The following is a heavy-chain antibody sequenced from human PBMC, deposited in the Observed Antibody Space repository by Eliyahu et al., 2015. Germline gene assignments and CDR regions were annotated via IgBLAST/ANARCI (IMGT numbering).Heavy chain of an antibody. D-gene: IGHD3-3*01. J-gene: IGHJ3*02. V-gene: IGHV3-7*01. CDR2: IKQDGSEK. Sequence: EVQLVESGGGLVQPGGSLRLSCAASGXXFXSYWMSWVRQAPGKGLGWVANIKQDGSEKFYVDSVKGRFTISRDNAKNSLYLQMNSLRAEDTAVYYCRSSSSSRGFDGAFDIWGQGTMVTVSS. CDR1: GXXFXSYW. CDR3: RSSSSSRGFDGAFDI.